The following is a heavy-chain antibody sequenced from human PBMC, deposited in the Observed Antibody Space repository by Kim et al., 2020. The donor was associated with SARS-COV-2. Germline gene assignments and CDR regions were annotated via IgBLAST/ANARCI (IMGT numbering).Heavy chain of an antibody. CDR1: GNTLTELS. V-gene: IGHV1-24*01. CDR2: FDPEVGET. Sequence: ASVKVSCNVYGNTLTELSMHWVRQAPGKGLEWMGVFDPEVGETIYAQKFQGRVTMTEDTSTDTAYMELSSLGYEDTAVYYCAIDEPGGDFGPGNFDSWGQGTLVTVSS. CDR3: AIDEPGGDFGPGNFDS. D-gene: IGHD4-17*01. J-gene: IGHJ4*02.